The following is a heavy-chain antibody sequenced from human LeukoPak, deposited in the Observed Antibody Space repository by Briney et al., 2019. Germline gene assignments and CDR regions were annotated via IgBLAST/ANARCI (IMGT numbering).Heavy chain of an antibody. V-gene: IGHV4-34*01. J-gene: IGHJ4*02. D-gene: IGHD5-18*01. Sequence: SETLSLTCAVYGGSFSGYYWSWIRQPPGKGLEWIGEINHSGSTNYNPSLKSRVTISVDTSKNQFSLKLSSVTAADTAVYYCARSGYSYGSDFDYWGQGTLVTVSS. CDR2: INHSGST. CDR3: ARSGYSYGSDFDY. CDR1: GGSFSGYY.